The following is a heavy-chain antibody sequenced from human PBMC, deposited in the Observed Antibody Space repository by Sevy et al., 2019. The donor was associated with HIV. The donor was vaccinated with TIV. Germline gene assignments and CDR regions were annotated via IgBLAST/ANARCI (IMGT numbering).Heavy chain of an antibody. CDR2: IYGSGGAT. J-gene: IGHJ3*02. D-gene: IGHD3-22*01. V-gene: IGHV3-23*01. Sequence: GGSLRLSCKPSGFTFITYAMNWVRQAPGKGLEWVSTIYGSGGATYYADSVKGRFTISRDNSKNTLYLQMNSLRTEDSAVYYCAGGRYDSSGSFDAFDIWGQGTMVTASS. CDR3: AGGRYDSSGSFDAFDI. CDR1: GFTFITYA.